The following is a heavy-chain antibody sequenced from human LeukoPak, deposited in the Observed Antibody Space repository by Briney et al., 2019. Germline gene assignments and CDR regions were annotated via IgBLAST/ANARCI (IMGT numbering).Heavy chain of an antibody. V-gene: IGHV3-30-3*01. J-gene: IGHJ4*02. CDR3: ARDIPRGASHLDY. D-gene: IGHD1-26*01. CDR1: GFTFSSYA. CDR2: ISYDGSNK. Sequence: GGSLRLSCAASGFTFSSYAMHWVRQAPGEGLEWVAVISYDGSNKYYADSVKGRFTISRDNSKNTLYLQMNSLRAEDTAVYYCARDIPRGASHLDYWGQGTLVTVSS.